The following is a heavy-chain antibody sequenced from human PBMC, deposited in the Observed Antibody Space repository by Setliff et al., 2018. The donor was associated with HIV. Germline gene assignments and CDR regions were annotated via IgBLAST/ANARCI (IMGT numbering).Heavy chain of an antibody. Sequence: SETLSLTCTVSGGSMMNSYWTWIRQPAGKGLEWIGRVYTTGSTNYNPSFKRPLTVSLDMSKNQFSLKLGSMTAADTGVYYCAREFWSASSGSFGPWGSGILVTVSS. CDR3: AREFWSASSGSFGP. CDR2: VYTTGST. CDR1: GGSMMNSY. V-gene: IGHV4-4*07. D-gene: IGHD3-22*01. J-gene: IGHJ5*02.